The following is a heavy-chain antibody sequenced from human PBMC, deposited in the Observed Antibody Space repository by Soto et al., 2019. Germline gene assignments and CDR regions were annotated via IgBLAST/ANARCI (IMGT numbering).Heavy chain of an antibody. J-gene: IGHJ4*02. CDR3: AINLCGGDCYSAFDY. D-gene: IGHD2-21*02. Sequence: GASVKVSCKASGYTFTSYGISWVRQAPGQGLEWMGWISAYNGNTNYAQKLQGRVTMTTDTSTSTAYMELRSLRSDDTAVYYCAINLCGGDCYSAFDYWGQGTLVTVSS. CDR1: GYTFTSYG. V-gene: IGHV1-18*01. CDR2: ISAYNGNT.